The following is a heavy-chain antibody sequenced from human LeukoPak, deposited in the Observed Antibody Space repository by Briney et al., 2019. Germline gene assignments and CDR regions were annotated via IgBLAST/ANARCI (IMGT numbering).Heavy chain of an antibody. CDR1: GYIFTSYF. D-gene: IGHD3-10*01. CDR3: ARDSRGSGTITIDY. J-gene: IGHJ4*02. CDR2: INPSGGST. Sequence: GASVKASCKASGYIFTSYFMHWVRQAPGQGLEWMGIINPSGGSTTYAQKFQGRVTMTRDTSTRTVYMELSSLRSEDTAVYYCARDSRGSGTITIDYWGQGTLVTVSS. V-gene: IGHV1-46*01.